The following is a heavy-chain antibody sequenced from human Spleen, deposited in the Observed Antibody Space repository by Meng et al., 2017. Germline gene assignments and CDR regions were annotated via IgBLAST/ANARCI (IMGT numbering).Heavy chain of an antibody. Sequence: SVKVSCKASGGTFSSYTISWVRQAPGQGLEWMGRIIPILGIANYAQKFQGRVTITADKSTSTAYMELSSLRSEDTAVYYCARAREPYPYGSGSYYDYWGQGTLVTVSS. V-gene: IGHV1-69*02. CDR3: ARAREPYPYGSGSYYDY. CDR1: GGTFSSYT. D-gene: IGHD3-10*01. J-gene: IGHJ4*02. CDR2: IIPILGIA.